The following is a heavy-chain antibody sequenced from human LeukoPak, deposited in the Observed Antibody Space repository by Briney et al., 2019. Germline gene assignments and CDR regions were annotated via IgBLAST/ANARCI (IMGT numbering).Heavy chain of an antibody. CDR3: ARAVRFLEWLDV. CDR2: IYYSGST. D-gene: IGHD3-3*01. Sequence: SETLSLTCTVSGGSISSYYWSWIRQPPGKGLEWIGYIYYSGSTNYNPSLKSRVTVSVDTSKNQFSLKLSSVTAADTAVYYCARAVRFLEWLDVWGQGTTVTVSS. CDR1: GGSISSYY. V-gene: IGHV4-59*01. J-gene: IGHJ6*02.